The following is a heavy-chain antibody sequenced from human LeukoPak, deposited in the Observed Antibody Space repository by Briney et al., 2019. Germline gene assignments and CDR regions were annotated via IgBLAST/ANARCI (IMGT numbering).Heavy chain of an antibody. CDR2: TYLGDSDT. D-gene: IGHD6-13*01. CDR1: GYSFSSYW. Sequence: GESLKISCKGSGYSFSSYWIGWVRQMPGKGLEWMGITYLGDSDTRYSPSFQGQVTISVDKSISTAYLQWSSLKASDTAMYYCARRRAAAGIFFLDHWGQGTLVTVFS. V-gene: IGHV5-51*01. CDR3: ARRRAAAGIFFLDH. J-gene: IGHJ4*02.